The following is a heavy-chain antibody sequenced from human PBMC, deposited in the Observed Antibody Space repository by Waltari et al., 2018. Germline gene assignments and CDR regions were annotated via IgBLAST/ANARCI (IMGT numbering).Heavy chain of an antibody. CDR2: IIPIFGTA. D-gene: IGHD2-15*01. V-gene: IGHV1-69*13. J-gene: IGHJ5*02. CDR1: GGTFSSYA. CDR3: ARDLGGGGVVVAPNWFDP. Sequence: QVQLVQSGAEVKKPGSSVKVSCKASGGTFSSYAIRWVRQAPGQGLEWMGGIIPIFGTANYAQKFQGRVTITADESTSTAYMELSSLRSEDTAVYYCARDLGGGGVVVAPNWFDPWGQGTLVTVSS.